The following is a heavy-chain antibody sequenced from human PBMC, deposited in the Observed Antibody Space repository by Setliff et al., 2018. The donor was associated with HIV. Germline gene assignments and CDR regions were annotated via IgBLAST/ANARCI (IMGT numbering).Heavy chain of an antibody. CDR2: IHYSGST. Sequence: SETLSLTCSVSGDSISRGGHYWSWIRQSPGKGLEWIGYIHYSGSTYFNPSLKSRVSISTDTSKNQFSLKLTSVTAADTAVYYCASRDTSRYFDDYWGQGTLVTVSS. CDR1: GDSISRGGHY. CDR3: ASRDTSRYFDDY. D-gene: IGHD3-22*01. J-gene: IGHJ4*02. V-gene: IGHV4-30-4*08.